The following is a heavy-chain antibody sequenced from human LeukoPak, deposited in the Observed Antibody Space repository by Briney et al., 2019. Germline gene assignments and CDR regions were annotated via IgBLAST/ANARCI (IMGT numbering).Heavy chain of an antibody. CDR2: MNPNSGNT. Sequence: ASVKVSCKAPGYTFTSYDINWVRQATGQGLEWMGWMNPNSGNTGYAQKFQGRVTITRNTSISTAYMELSSLRSEDTAVYYSARAHTSANWFDPWGQGTLVTVSS. CDR3: ARAHTSANWFDP. J-gene: IGHJ5*02. CDR1: GYTFTSYD. V-gene: IGHV1-8*03. D-gene: IGHD3-10*01.